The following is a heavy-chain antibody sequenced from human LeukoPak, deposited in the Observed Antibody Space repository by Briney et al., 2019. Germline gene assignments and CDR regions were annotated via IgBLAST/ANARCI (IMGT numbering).Heavy chain of an antibody. CDR1: GYTFTSYA. J-gene: IGHJ4*02. Sequence: AASVKVSCKASGYTFTSYAMHWVRQAPGQRLEWMGWINAGNGNTKYSQKFQGRVTMTRNTSISTAYMELSSLRSEDTAVYYCAREHWNYAWDYWGQGTLVTVSS. CDR2: INAGNGNT. V-gene: IGHV1-3*01. CDR3: AREHWNYAWDY. D-gene: IGHD1-7*01.